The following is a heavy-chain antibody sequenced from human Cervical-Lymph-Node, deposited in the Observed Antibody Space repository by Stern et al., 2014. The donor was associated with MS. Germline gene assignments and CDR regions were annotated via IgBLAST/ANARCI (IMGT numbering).Heavy chain of an antibody. V-gene: IGHV3-9*01. CDR3: ATANYEFGYYGMDV. CDR1: GFAFDDYA. D-gene: IGHD3-3*01. Sequence: EVQLVESGGGLVQPGRSLRLSWAAAGFAFDDYAMHWVRPAPGKGLESGSGISWSGTKIGYADSVKGRFTISRDNAKNSLFLQMNNLRAEDTALYYCATANYEFGYYGMDVWGQGTAVTVS. J-gene: IGHJ6*02. CDR2: ISWSGTKI.